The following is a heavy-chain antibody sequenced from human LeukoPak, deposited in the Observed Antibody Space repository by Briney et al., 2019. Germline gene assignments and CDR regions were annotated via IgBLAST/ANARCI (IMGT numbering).Heavy chain of an antibody. CDR1: GDSISSYY. Sequence: PSETLSLTCTVSGDSISSYYWSWIRQPPGKGLEWIGYIYYSGSTNYNPSLKSRVTISVDTSKNQFSLKLSSVTAADTAVYYCARIEYYYYYMDVWGKGTTVTVSS. CDR2: IYYSGST. J-gene: IGHJ6*03. CDR3: ARIEYYYYYMDV. V-gene: IGHV4-59*01.